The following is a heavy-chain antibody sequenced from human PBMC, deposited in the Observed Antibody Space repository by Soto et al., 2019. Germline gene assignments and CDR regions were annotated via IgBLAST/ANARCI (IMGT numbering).Heavy chain of an antibody. V-gene: IGHV3-30-3*01. J-gene: IGHJ4*02. CDR2: ISYDGSNK. CDR1: GFTFSSYA. Sequence: QVQLVESGGGVVQPGRSLRLSCAASGFTFSSYAMHWVRQAPGKGLEWVAAISYDGSNKYYADSVKGRFTISRDNSTNSLYLQMKRLRAEDTAVYYCARDEAELERRGTPFGYWGQGTLVTVSS. CDR3: ARDEAELERRGTPFGY. D-gene: IGHD1-1*01.